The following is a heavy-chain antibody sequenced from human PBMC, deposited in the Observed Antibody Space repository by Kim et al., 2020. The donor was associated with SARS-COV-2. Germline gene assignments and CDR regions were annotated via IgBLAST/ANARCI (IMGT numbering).Heavy chain of an antibody. CDR2: INPSGGST. D-gene: IGHD4-17*01. J-gene: IGHJ6*02. Sequence: ASVKVSCKASGYTFTSYYMHWVRQAPGQGLEWMGIINPSGGSTSYAQKFQGRVTMTRDTSTSTVYMELSSLRSEDTAVYYCARTYRDSLTTVTEYYYYYGMDAWGQGTTVTVSS. CDR1: GYTFTSYY. CDR3: ARTYRDSLTTVTEYYYYYGMDA. V-gene: IGHV1-46*01.